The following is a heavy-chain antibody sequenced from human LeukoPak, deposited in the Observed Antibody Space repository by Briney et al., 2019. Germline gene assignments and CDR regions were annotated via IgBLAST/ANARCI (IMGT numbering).Heavy chain of an antibody. D-gene: IGHD3-10*01. V-gene: IGHV3-21*01. Sequence: GGSLRLSCAASGFTFSSYSMNLVRQAPGKGLEWVSSISSSSSYIYYADSVKGRFTISRDNAKNSLYLQMNSLRAEDTAVYYCARDRFGELFSDYWGQGTLVTVSS. J-gene: IGHJ4*02. CDR3: ARDRFGELFSDY. CDR2: ISSSSSYI. CDR1: GFTFSSYS.